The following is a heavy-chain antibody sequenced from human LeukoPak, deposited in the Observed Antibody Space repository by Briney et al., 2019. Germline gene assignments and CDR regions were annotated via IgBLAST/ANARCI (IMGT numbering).Heavy chain of an antibody. V-gene: IGHV6-1*01. CDR2: TYYRSKWYN. D-gene: IGHD4-17*01. CDR1: GDSVSSNSAA. CDR3: ARGADYGDGNWFDP. Sequence: SQTLSLTCAISGDSVSSNSAAWNWIRQSPSRGLEWLGRTYYRSKWYNDYAVSVKSRITINPDTSRNQFSLQLNSVTPEDTAVYYCARGADYGDGNWFDPWGQGTLVTVSS. J-gene: IGHJ5*02.